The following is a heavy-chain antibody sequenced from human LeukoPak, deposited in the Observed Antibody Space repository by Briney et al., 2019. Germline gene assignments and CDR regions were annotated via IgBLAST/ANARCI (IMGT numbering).Heavy chain of an antibody. CDR1: GFTFSSYT. V-gene: IGHV3-21*01. Sequence: GESLRLSCAVSGFTFSSYTMNWVRQAPGKGLEWVSSITGSSTYIYHADSVKGRFTISKDNAKNSLYLQMNNLGAEDTAVYYCARDLTVTSTCWFDLWGQGTLVTVSS. J-gene: IGHJ5*02. CDR2: ITGSSTYI. D-gene: IGHD4-11*01. CDR3: ARDLTVTSTCWFDL.